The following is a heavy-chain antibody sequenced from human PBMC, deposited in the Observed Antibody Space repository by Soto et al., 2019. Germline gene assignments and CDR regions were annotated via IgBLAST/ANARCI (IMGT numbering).Heavy chain of an antibody. V-gene: IGHV3-30*14. D-gene: IGHD5-18*01. Sequence: GGSLRLSCAASGFTFSSYAMHWVRQAPGKGLEWVAVISYDGSNKYYADSVKGRFTISRDNSKNTLYLQMNSLRAEDTAVYYCARDIGDGYEHYYGMDVWGQGTTVTVSS. J-gene: IGHJ6*02. CDR3: ARDIGDGYEHYYGMDV. CDR1: GFTFSSYA. CDR2: ISYDGSNK.